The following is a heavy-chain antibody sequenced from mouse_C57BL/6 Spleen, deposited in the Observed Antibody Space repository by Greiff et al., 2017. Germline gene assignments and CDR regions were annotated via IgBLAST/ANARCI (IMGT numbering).Heavy chain of an antibody. CDR1: GYSITSGYY. J-gene: IGHJ3*01. CDR3: ARSGIIYYYGGEFAY. D-gene: IGHD1-1*01. Sequence: EVQLQESGPGLVKPSQSLSLTCSVTGYSITSGYYWNWIRQFPGNKLEWMGYISYDGSNNYNPSLKNRISITRDTSKNQFFLKLNSVTTEDTATYYCARSGIIYYYGGEFAYWGQGTLVTVSA. CDR2: ISYDGSN. V-gene: IGHV3-6*01.